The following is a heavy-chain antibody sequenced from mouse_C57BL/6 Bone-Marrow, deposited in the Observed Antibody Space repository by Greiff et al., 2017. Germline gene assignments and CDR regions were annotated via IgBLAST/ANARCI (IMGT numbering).Heavy chain of an antibody. CDR2: ISSGSSTI. Sequence: EVQLVESGGGLVKPGGSLKLSCAASGFTFSDYGMHWVRQAPGTGLEWVAYISSGSSTIHYADTGKGRFTISRDNAKNTLFLQMTSLRSEDTAMYYCARSITTVEAWFAYWGQGTLVTVSA. CDR3: ARSITTVEAWFAY. D-gene: IGHD1-1*01. V-gene: IGHV5-17*01. CDR1: GFTFSDYG. J-gene: IGHJ3*01.